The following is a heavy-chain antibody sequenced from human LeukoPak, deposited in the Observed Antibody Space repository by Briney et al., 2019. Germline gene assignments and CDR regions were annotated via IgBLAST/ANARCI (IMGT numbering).Heavy chain of an antibody. V-gene: IGHV3-7*05. CDR3: ATLGVFDAFDV. J-gene: IGHJ3*01. CDR2: IKQDGSKK. Sequence: VQPGGSLRLSCAASGFTFSTYWMTWVRQAPGKGLEWVANIKQDGSKKYYVDSVKGRFTISRDNAKNSVYLQMNSLRAEDTAVYYCATLGVFDAFDVWGQGTMVTVSS. CDR1: GFTFSTYW.